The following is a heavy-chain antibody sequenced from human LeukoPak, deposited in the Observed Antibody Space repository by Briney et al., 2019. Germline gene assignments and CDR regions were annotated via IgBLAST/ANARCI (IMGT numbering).Heavy chain of an antibody. J-gene: IGHJ4*02. D-gene: IGHD6-13*01. Sequence: GGSLRQTFAASGFTFSSYAMNWVRQAPGKGLEWVSTISGSGTYTYYADSVKGRFTISRDSSTDTLYLQMNSLKADDTALYYCAKASTQGYSSCCYLDYWGQGTLVTVSS. CDR1: GFTFSSYA. V-gene: IGHV3-23*01. CDR2: ISGSGTYT. CDR3: AKASTQGYSSCCYLDY.